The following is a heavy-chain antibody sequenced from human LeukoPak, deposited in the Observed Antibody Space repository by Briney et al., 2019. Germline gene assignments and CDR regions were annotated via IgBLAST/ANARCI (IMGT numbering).Heavy chain of an antibody. V-gene: IGHV1-8*03. CDR1: GGTFNNYA. CDR2: MNPNSGNT. D-gene: IGHD2-15*01. Sequence: ASVKVSCKASGGTFNNYAINWVRQATGQGLEWMGWMNPNSGNTGYAQKFQGRVTTTRNTSISTAYMELSSLRSEDTAVYYCAVAYYYYYMDVWGKGTTVTVSS. CDR3: AVAYYYYYMDV. J-gene: IGHJ6*03.